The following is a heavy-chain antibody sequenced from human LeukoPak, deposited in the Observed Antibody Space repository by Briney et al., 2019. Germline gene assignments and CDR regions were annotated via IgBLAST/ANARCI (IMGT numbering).Heavy chain of an antibody. CDR1: GGSFSGYY. Sequence: SETLSLTCAVYGGSFSGYYWSWIRQPPGKGLEWIGEINHSGSTNYNPSLKSRVTMSVDSSKNRFSLKLSSVTAADTAVYFCATYGSGSYGRDDYWGRGTLVTVSS. D-gene: IGHD3-10*01. CDR2: INHSGST. V-gene: IGHV4-34*01. CDR3: ATYGSGSYGRDDY. J-gene: IGHJ4*02.